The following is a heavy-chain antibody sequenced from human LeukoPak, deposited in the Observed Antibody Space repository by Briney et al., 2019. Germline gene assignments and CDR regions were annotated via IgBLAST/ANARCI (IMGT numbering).Heavy chain of an antibody. J-gene: IGHJ4*02. CDR3: ARGTNYYDSSGYSATFDY. CDR2: TYYRSKWYN. Sequence: SQTLSLTCAISGDSVSSNSAAWNWIRQSPSRGLEWLGRTYYRSKWYNDYAVSVKSRITINPDTSKNQFSLQLNSVTPEDTAVYNCARGTNYYDSSGYSATFDYWGQGTLVAVSS. V-gene: IGHV6-1*01. CDR1: GDSVSSNSAA. D-gene: IGHD3-22*01.